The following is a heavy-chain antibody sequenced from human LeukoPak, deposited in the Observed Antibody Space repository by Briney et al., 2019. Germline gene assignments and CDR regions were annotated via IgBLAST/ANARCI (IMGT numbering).Heavy chain of an antibody. CDR2: ISGSGDNT. D-gene: IGHD6-13*01. V-gene: IGHV3-23*01. Sequence: PGGSLRLSCAASGFTFSSYAMSWVRQAPGKGLEWVSAISGSGDNTYYAGSVKGRFSISRDNSKNTLYLQMSSLGAEDTAVYYCARDFHPDLSSSWLYYYGMDVWGQGGRVTVSS. CDR1: GFTFSSYA. J-gene: IGHJ6*02. CDR3: ARDFHPDLSSSWLYYYGMDV.